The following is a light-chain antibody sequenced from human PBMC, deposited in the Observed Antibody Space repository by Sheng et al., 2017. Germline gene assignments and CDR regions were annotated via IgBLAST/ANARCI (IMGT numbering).Light chain of an antibody. J-gene: IGKJ2*02. CDR2: SAS. CDR3: QQTYSAAPEACT. V-gene: IGKV1-39*01. Sequence: DIQMTQSPPSLSASVGDRVTITCRASQNIVTYLNWYQHKPGEAPKVLIYSASNLHSGVPSRFXGSGSGTDFTLTIDNLQPEDFGTYLCQQTYSAAPEACTFGQGTKLEIK. CDR1: QNIVTY.